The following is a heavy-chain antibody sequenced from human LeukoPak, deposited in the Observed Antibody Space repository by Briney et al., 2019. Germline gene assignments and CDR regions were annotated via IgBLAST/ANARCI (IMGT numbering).Heavy chain of an antibody. Sequence: PSETLSLTCTVSGYSISSGYYWGWIRQPPGKGLEWIGSIYHSGSTYYNPSLKSRVTISVDTSKNQFSLKLSSVTAADTAAYYCARADYDYVWGSYRPNAFDIWGQGTMVTVSS. V-gene: IGHV4-38-2*02. CDR1: GYSISSGYY. D-gene: IGHD3-16*02. CDR2: IYHSGST. J-gene: IGHJ3*02. CDR3: ARADYDYVWGSYRPNAFDI.